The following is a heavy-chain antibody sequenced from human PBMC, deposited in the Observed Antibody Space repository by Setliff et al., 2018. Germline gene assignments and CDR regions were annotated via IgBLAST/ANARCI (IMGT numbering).Heavy chain of an antibody. J-gene: IGHJ4*02. CDR1: GYSISSGYY. CDR2: IYHSGST. D-gene: IGHD3-3*01. CDR3: ARRATYYNFWSGYYDY. V-gene: IGHV4-38-2*01. Sequence: LSLTCAVSGYSISSGYYWGWIRQPPGKGLEWIGSIYHSGSTYYNPSLKSRVTISVDTSKNQFSLKLSSVTAADTAVYYCARRATYYNFWSGYYDYWGQGTLVTVSS.